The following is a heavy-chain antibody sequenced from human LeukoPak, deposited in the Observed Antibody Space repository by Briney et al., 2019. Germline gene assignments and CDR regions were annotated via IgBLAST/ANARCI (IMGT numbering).Heavy chain of an antibody. Sequence: GGSLRLSCAPSGFTFSSYWMSWVRQAPGKGLEWVANIKQDGSEKYYVDSVKGRFTISRDNAKNSLYLQMNSLKAEDTAVYYCARAVVYGDYQIFDYLGQGTLVTVSS. CDR3: ARAVVYGDYQIFDY. D-gene: IGHD4-17*01. J-gene: IGHJ4*02. CDR1: GFTFSSYW. V-gene: IGHV3-7*01. CDR2: IKQDGSEK.